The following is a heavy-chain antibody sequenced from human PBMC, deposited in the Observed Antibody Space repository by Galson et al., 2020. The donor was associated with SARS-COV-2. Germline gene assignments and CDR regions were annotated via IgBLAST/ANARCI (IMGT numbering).Heavy chain of an antibody. Sequence: ETSETLSLTCTVSGGSISSYYWSWIRQPPGKGLEWIGYIYYSGSTNYNPSLKSRVTISVDTSKNQFSLKLSSVTAADTAVYYCARGGYSYGGDYWGQGTLVTVSS. CDR2: IYYSGST. V-gene: IGHV4-59*01. CDR3: ARGGYSYGGDY. CDR1: GGSISSYY. D-gene: IGHD5-18*01. J-gene: IGHJ4*02.